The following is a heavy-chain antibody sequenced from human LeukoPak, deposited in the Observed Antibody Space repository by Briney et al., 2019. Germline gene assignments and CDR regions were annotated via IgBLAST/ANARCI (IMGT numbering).Heavy chain of an antibody. CDR1: GYSFTSYW. D-gene: IGHD2-15*01. Sequence: GESLKISCKGSGYSFTSYWIGWVRQMPGKGLEWMGIIYPGDSDTRYSPSFQGQVTISADKSISTAYLQWSSLKASDTAMYYCARRLGYCSGGSCSIIVDAFDIWGQGTMVTVSS. J-gene: IGHJ3*02. V-gene: IGHV5-51*01. CDR2: IYPGDSDT. CDR3: ARRLGYCSGGSCSIIVDAFDI.